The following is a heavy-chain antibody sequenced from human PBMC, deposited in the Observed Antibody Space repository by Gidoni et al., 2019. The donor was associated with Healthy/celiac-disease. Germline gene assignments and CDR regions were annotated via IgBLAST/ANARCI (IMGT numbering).Heavy chain of an antibody. D-gene: IGHD3-10*01. CDR2: IYTSGSP. CDR3: ARATGYGAGSRGYYYYYYGMDV. CDR1: GGSIISGIHY. V-gene: IGHV4-61*02. Sequence: QVQLQESVPGPVKPSQTLSPTCTVSGGSIISGIHYWTWLRQPAGKGLEWIGRIYTSGSPKYNPSLKSRVTISVDTSKNQFSLKLSSVTAADTAVYYCARATGYGAGSRGYYYYYYGMDVWGQGTTVTVSS. J-gene: IGHJ6*02.